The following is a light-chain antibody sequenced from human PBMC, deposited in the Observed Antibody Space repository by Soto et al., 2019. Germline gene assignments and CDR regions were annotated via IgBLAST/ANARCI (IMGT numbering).Light chain of an antibody. J-gene: IGKJ2*03. V-gene: IGKV1-39*01. CDR1: QSISSY. CDR3: QQSYNTPYS. CDR2: VAS. Sequence: DIQMTQSPSSLSASVGDSVTIIWRASQSISSYLNWYQQKPGKVPKLLISVASNLQSGVPSRFSGSGSGTDFTLTISSLQTEDFATYYCQQSYNTPYSFGQGTKLDIK.